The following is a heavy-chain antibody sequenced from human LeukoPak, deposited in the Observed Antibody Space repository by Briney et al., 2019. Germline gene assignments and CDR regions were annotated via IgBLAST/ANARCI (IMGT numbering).Heavy chain of an antibody. CDR3: AREGYSSSSGPRPNWFDP. D-gene: IGHD6-6*01. J-gene: IGHJ5*02. CDR1: GYTFNSYD. Sequence: ASVKVSCKASGYTFNSYDINWVRQATGQGLEWMGWMNPNSGNTGYAQKFQGRVTITRNTSISTAYMELSSLRSEDTAVYYCAREGYSSSSGPRPNWFDPWGQGTLVTVSS. CDR2: MNPNSGNT. V-gene: IGHV1-8*01.